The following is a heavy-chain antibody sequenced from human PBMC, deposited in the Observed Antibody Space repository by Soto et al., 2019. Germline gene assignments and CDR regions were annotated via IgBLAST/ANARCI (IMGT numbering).Heavy chain of an antibody. Sequence: QITLKESGPTLVKPTQTLTLTCTFSGFSLSTSAVGVGWIRQPPGKALEWLAFIYWDDDKRYSPSLKSSLTITKYTSKNQVVLAMTNMDPVDTATYYWAHLVVAGLTYYFDYWGQGTLVTVSS. J-gene: IGHJ4*02. D-gene: IGHD2-15*01. CDR3: AHLVVAGLTYYFDY. CDR1: GFSLSTSAVG. CDR2: IYWDDDK. V-gene: IGHV2-5*02.